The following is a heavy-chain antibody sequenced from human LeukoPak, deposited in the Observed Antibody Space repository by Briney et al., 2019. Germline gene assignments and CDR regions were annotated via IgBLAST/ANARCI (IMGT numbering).Heavy chain of an antibody. J-gene: IGHJ4*02. CDR1: GGSISSGGYS. D-gene: IGHD6-6*01. V-gene: IGHV4-31*03. CDR3: ARRVAARPYYFDY. Sequence: SETLSLTCTVSGGSISSGGYSWSWIRQHPGKGLEWIGYIYYSGSTYYNPSLKSRVTISVDTSKNQFSLKLSSVTAADTAVYYCARRVAARPYYFDYWGQGTLVTVSS. CDR2: IYYSGST.